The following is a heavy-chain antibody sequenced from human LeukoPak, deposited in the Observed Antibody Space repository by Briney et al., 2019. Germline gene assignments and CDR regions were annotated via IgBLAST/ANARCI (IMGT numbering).Heavy chain of an antibody. J-gene: IGHJ4*02. CDR3: AKDRGIPNYYGSGSYDY. CDR2: ISGSGGSP. Sequence: GGSLRLSCAASGFTFSRYAMSWVRQAPGKGLEWVSAISGSGGSPYYADSVKGRFTISRDNSKNTLYLQMNSLRAEDTAVYYCAKDRGIPNYYGSGSYDYWGQGTLVTVSS. D-gene: IGHD3-10*01. CDR1: GFTFSRYA. V-gene: IGHV3-23*01.